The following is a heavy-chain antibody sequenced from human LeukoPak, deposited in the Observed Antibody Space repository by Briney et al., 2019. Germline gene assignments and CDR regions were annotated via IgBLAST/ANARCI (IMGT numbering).Heavy chain of an antibody. CDR2: IYTSGST. CDR1: GGSISSYY. J-gene: IGHJ5*02. CDR3: ARGPGSGSCFAWFDT. V-gene: IGHV4-4*07. Sequence: SETLSLTCTVSGGSISSYYWSWIRQPAGKGLEWIGRIYTSGSTKYNPSLESRVTISVDTSKNQFSLKLSSMTAADTAVYYCARGPGSGSCFAWFDTWGQGALVTVSS. D-gene: IGHD3-10*01.